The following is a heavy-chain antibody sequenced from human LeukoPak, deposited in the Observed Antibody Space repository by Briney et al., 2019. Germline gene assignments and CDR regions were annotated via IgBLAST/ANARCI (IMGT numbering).Heavy chain of an antibody. J-gene: IGHJ3*02. D-gene: IGHD3-22*01. Sequence: PGGSLRLSCVASGLTFSNFGMSWVRQAPGKGLEWFSYISSVSSIIYYADSVKGRFTISRDNAKNSLYLQMNGLRAEDTAVYYCARGLEYYFTNSGASWDAFDIWGQGTMVTVSS. CDR3: ARGLEYYFTNSGASWDAFDI. CDR2: ISSVSSII. V-gene: IGHV3-48*01. CDR1: GLTFSNFG.